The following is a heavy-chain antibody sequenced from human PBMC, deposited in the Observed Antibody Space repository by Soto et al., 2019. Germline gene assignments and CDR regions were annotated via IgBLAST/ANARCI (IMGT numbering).Heavy chain of an antibody. J-gene: IGHJ4*02. CDR2: INAGNGNT. D-gene: IGHD2-15*01. CDR3: ARESGIIGYCSGGSCYTYFDY. Sequence: ASVKVSCKASGGTFSSYAISWVRQAPGQRLEWMGWINAGNGNTKYSQKFQGRVTITRDTSASTAYMELSSLRSEDTAVYYCARESGIIGYCSGGSCYTYFDYWGQGTLVTVSS. CDR1: GGTFSSYA. V-gene: IGHV1-3*01.